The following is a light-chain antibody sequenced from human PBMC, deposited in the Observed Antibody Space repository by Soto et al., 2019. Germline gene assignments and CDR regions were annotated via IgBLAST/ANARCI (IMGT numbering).Light chain of an antibody. Sequence: IMMTQSPATLSVSPGERATVSCRASQSLNSNLAWYQQKPGQVPRLLIYGASTRATGIPVRFSGSGSGTEFTLTISSLQSEDSAVYYCQQYNNWWTFGQGTKVEIK. CDR1: QSLNSN. J-gene: IGKJ1*01. V-gene: IGKV3-15*01. CDR2: GAS. CDR3: QQYNNWWT.